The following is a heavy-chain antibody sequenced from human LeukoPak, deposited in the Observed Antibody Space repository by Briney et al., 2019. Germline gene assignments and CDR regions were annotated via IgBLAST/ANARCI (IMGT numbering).Heavy chain of an antibody. CDR3: ARGDYPYYFDY. CDR2: MSFDGGNT. CDR1: GFTFSSYA. J-gene: IGHJ4*02. D-gene: IGHD4-17*01. V-gene: IGHV3-30-3*01. Sequence: PGGSLRLSCAASGFTFSSYAMHWVRQAPGKGLEWVAVMSFDGGNTYYADSVKGRFTISRDNSKNTLYLQLNSLRVEDTAVYYCARGDYPYYFDYWGQGTLVTVSS.